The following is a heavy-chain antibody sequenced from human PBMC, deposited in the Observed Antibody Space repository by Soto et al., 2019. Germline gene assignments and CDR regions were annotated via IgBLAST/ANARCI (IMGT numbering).Heavy chain of an antibody. CDR2: ISSSSSYI. D-gene: IGHD3-10*01. V-gene: IGHV3-21*01. J-gene: IGHJ6*02. Sequence: GGSLRLSCAASGFTFSSYSMNWVRQAPGKGLEWVSSISSSSSYIYYADSVKGRFTISRDNAKNSLYLQMNSLRAEDTAVYYCARGKVRGVIMSVGLSWAAGMDVWGQGTTVTVSS. CDR1: GFTFSSYS. CDR3: ARGKVRGVIMSVGLSWAAGMDV.